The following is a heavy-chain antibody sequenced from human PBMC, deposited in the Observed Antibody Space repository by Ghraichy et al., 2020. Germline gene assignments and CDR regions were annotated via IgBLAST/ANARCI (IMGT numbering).Heavy chain of an antibody. Sequence: SETLSLTCTVSGGSISPYYWTWIRQPPGEGLEWIGYIYYSGSTNYNPSLKGRVTISVDTSKNQLSLNLRYVAAADTAVYYCARVLRSSGCFDYWGQGTLVTVSS. D-gene: IGHD3-22*01. CDR1: GGSISPYY. V-gene: IGHV4-59*01. CDR2: IYYSGST. CDR3: ARVLRSSGCFDY. J-gene: IGHJ4*02.